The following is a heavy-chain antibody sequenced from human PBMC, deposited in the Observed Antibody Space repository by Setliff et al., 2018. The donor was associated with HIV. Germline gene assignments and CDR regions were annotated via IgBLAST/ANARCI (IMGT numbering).Heavy chain of an antibody. CDR2: IHFRGST. CDR1: GDSISTPDYY. V-gene: IGHV4-39*01. CDR3: ARLTFTRFIDV. Sequence: VSGDSISTPDYYWGWLRRPPGKGLEWLGSIHFRGSTYFHPSLKNRITMSVDTSRNQFSLRLTSVSASDTSVYYCARLTFTRFIDVWGKGTTVTVSS. J-gene: IGHJ6*03. D-gene: IGHD3-10*01.